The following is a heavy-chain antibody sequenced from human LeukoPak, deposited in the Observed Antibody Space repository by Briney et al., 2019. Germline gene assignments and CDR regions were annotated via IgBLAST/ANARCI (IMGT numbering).Heavy chain of an antibody. CDR1: GFTFSDYY. J-gene: IGHJ3*02. CDR2: ISSSGSTI. V-gene: IGHV3-11*04. Sequence: PGGSLRLSCAASGFTFSDYYMSWIRQAPGKGLEWVSYISSSGSTIYYADSVKGRFTISRDNSKNTLYLQMNSLRAEDTAVYYCAMSLVVDAFDIWGQGTMVTVSS. D-gene: IGHD2-2*01. CDR3: AMSLVVDAFDI.